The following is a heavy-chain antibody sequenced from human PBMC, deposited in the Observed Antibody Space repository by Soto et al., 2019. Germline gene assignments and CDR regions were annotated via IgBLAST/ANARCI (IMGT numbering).Heavy chain of an antibody. CDR1: GGSISSYY. CDR2: IYYSGST. D-gene: IGHD3-22*01. J-gene: IGHJ4*02. Sequence: SETLSLTCTVSGGSISSYYWSWIRQPPGKGLEWIGYIYYSGSTNYNPSLKSRVTISVDTSKNQFSLKLSSVTAADTAVYYCARWRYYDSSGYYQYYFDYCGQGTLVTVSS. V-gene: IGHV4-59*01. CDR3: ARWRYYDSSGYYQYYFDY.